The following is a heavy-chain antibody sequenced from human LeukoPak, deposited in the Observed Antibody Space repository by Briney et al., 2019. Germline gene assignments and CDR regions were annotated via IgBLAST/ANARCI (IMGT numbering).Heavy chain of an antibody. CDR1: GGSISSYY. CDR2: IYYSGST. D-gene: IGHD4-23*01. Sequence: SETLSLTCAVSGGSISSYYRSWIRQPPGKGLEWIGYIYYSGSTNYNPSLKSRVTISVDTSKNQFSLKLSSVTAADTAVYYCARGGYGGNYIDYWGQGTLVTVSS. J-gene: IGHJ4*02. CDR3: ARGGYGGNYIDY. V-gene: IGHV4-59*01.